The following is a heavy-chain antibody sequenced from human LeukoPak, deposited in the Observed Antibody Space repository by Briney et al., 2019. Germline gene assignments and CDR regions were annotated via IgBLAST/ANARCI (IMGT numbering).Heavy chain of an antibody. CDR3: ARTVPGYPDDYFDY. D-gene: IGHD6-19*01. CDR1: GFTFSRHW. V-gene: IGHV3-7*01. Sequence: GGSLRLSCAASGFTFSRHWMSWVRQAPGKGLERVAHMNQDGSAIYSVDSVKGRFTISRDNDKNSVYLQMNGLTVADTAVYYCARTVPGYPDDYFDYWGQGTLVTVSS. CDR2: MNQDGSAI. J-gene: IGHJ4*02.